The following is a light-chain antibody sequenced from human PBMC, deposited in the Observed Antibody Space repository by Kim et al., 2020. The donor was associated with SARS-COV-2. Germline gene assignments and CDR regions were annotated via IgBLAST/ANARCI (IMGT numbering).Light chain of an antibody. CDR3: QQYNNWPPLT. V-gene: IGKV3-15*01. CDR2: GAS. Sequence: SPGERATLSCRASKSVTNNLAWYQQKPGQAPRLLIYGASNRATGIPARFSGSGSGTEFTLTINSLQSEDFAVYYCQQYNNWPPLTFGGGTKVEIK. J-gene: IGKJ4*01. CDR1: KSVTNN.